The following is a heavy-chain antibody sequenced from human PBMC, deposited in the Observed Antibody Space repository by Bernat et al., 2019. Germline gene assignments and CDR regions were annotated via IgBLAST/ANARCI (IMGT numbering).Heavy chain of an antibody. Sequence: QLQLQESGPGLVKPSETLSLTCTVSGGSVSSSSYYWGWIRQPPGKGLEWIGSIYYSGSTYYNPSLKSRVTISVDTSKNQFSLKLSSVTAADTAVYYCARHGVIHTISDWGQGTLVTVSS. D-gene: IGHD3-10*01. V-gene: IGHV4-39*01. J-gene: IGHJ4*02. CDR2: IYYSGST. CDR1: GGSVSSSSYY. CDR3: ARHGVIHTISD.